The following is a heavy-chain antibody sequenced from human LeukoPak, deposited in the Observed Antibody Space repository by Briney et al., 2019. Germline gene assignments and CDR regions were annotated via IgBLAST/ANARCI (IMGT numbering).Heavy chain of an antibody. V-gene: IGHV4/OR15-8*02. CDR1: GGSISSTNW. J-gene: IGHJ4*02. CDR3: AREGGPFRPLDY. CDR2: VNVLGNT. D-gene: IGHD2/OR15-2a*01. Sequence: PSETLSLTCGVSGGSISSTNWWTWVRQPPGKGLEWIGEVNVLGNTNYNPSLESRVTIPIDKSENHVSLKLTSVTAADTAVYYCAREGGPFRPLDYSGQGTLVTVSS.